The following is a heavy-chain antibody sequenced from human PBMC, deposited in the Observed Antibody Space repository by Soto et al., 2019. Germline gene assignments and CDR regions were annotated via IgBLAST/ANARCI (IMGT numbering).Heavy chain of an antibody. CDR1: GFTFRTSA. Sequence: EVQLLESGGGLVQPGGSLRLSCAASGFTFRTSAMSWVRQAPGKGLEWVSAINFSGTSTYYADSVKGRFTISRDNSKNPRNLQMTGRGAEDTPVYYWGKDPVGRAGAGTPFDNGGKETLVTVSS. J-gene: IGHJ4*02. D-gene: IGHD6-19*01. V-gene: IGHV3-23*01. CDR3: GKDPVGRAGAGTPFDN. CDR2: INFSGTST.